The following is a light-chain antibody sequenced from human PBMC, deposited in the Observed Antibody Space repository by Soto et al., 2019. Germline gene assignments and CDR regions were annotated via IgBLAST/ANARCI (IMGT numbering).Light chain of an antibody. J-gene: IGLJ1*01. CDR1: SSNIGNNY. CDR2: DNN. V-gene: IGLV1-51*01. CDR3: GTWDSSLSAYV. Sequence: QSVLTQPPSVSAAPGQKVTISCSGSSSNIGNNYVSWYQQLPGTAPKLRIYDNNKRPSGIPDRSSGSKSGTTATLGITGRQTGDEADYYCGTWDSSLSAYVFGTGTKLTVL.